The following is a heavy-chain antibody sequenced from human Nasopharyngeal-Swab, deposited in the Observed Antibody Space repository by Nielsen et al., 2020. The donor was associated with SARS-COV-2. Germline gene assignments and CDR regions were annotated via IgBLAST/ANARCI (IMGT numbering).Heavy chain of an antibody. Sequence: GESLKISCKGSGYSFTSYWIGWVRQMPGKGLEWMGIIYPGDSDTRYSPSLQGQVTISADKSISTAYLQWSSLKASDTAMYYCARLLVPAAIRPLYYFDYWGQGTLVTVSS. CDR2: IYPGDSDT. D-gene: IGHD2-2*02. V-gene: IGHV5-51*01. CDR1: GYSFTSYW. J-gene: IGHJ4*02. CDR3: ARLLVPAAIRPLYYFDY.